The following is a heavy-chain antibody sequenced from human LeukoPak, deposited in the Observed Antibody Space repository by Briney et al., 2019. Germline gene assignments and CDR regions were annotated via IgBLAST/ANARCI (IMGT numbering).Heavy chain of an antibody. Sequence: KASETLSLTCTVSGASISSFYWTWIRQPAGKGLEWIGRIYNSGTTNYNPSLKSRVTMSLDTSNNQFSLRLSSVTAADTAVYYRAREIIRGSDYEANLDYWGRGTLVTVSA. J-gene: IGHJ4*02. CDR1: GASISSFY. CDR3: AREIIRGSDYEANLDY. CDR2: IYNSGTT. D-gene: IGHD1-26*01. V-gene: IGHV4-4*07.